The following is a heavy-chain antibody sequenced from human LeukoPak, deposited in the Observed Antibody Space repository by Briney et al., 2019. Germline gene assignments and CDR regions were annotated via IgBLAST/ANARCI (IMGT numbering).Heavy chain of an antibody. CDR3: ARDSGSSSSAFYYYYYMDV. Sequence: SETLSVTCTVSGGSISSHYWSWIRQPLGKGLEWIGYIYYSGSTNYNPSLKSRVTISVDTSKNQFSLKLSSVTAADTAVYYCARDSGSSSSAFYYYYYMDVWGKGTTVIVSS. V-gene: IGHV4-59*11. J-gene: IGHJ6*03. D-gene: IGHD6-6*01. CDR2: IYYSGST. CDR1: GGSISSHY.